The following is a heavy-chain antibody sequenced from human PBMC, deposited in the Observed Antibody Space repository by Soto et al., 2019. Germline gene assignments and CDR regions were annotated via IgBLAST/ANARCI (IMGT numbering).Heavy chain of an antibody. D-gene: IGHD4-17*01. Sequence: EVQLVESGGGSVQPGGSLRLSCAASGFTFSSYSMNWVRQAPGKGLEWVSYISSSSSTIYYADSVKGRFTISRDNAKNSLYLQMNSLRAEDTAVYYCARDLNYGFFDYWGQGTLVTVSS. CDR1: GFTFSSYS. V-gene: IGHV3-48*01. CDR2: ISSSSSTI. CDR3: ARDLNYGFFDY. J-gene: IGHJ4*02.